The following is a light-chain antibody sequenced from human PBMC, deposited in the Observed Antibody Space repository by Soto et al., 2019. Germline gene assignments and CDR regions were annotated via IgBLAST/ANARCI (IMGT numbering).Light chain of an antibody. CDR3: QQYGSSPYP. Sequence: EIVLTQSPGTLSLSPGERATLSCRASQSVSSSYLAWYQQKPGQAPRLLIYGASSRATGIPDRLSASGSGTDFTLTISRLEPEDFAVYYCQQYGSSPYPFGQGTKPEIK. CDR2: GAS. CDR1: QSVSSSY. V-gene: IGKV3-20*01. J-gene: IGKJ2*01.